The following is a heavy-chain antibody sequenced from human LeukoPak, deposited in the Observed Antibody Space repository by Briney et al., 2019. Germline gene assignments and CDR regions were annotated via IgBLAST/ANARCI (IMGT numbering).Heavy chain of an antibody. D-gene: IGHD3-10*01. V-gene: IGHV3-20*01. Sequence: GGSLRLSCAASGFTFDDYGMSWVRQAPGKGLEWVSGINWNGDSTGYADSVKGRFTISRDNAKNSLYLQMNSLRAEDTALYHCVRDPYYGSGSYSTFEYWGQGTLVTVSS. CDR3: VRDPYYGSGSYSTFEY. CDR2: INWNGDST. J-gene: IGHJ4*02. CDR1: GFTFDDYG.